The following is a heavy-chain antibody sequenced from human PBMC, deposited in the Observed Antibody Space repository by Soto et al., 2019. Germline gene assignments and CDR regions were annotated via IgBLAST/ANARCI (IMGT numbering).Heavy chain of an antibody. Sequence: GGSLRLSCAASGFTFSRYWMHWVRQAPGKGLMWVSRTNGAGRSTCYADSVKGRFTISRDNAKNTLYLQMNSLRADDTAVYYCARGPRSSMSSDEVSAAMAYYYYGMDVWGQGATVTVSS. CDR3: ARGPRSSMSSDEVSAAMAYYYYGMDV. D-gene: IGHD2-2*01. CDR1: GFTFSRYW. J-gene: IGHJ6*02. CDR2: TNGAGRST. V-gene: IGHV3-74*01.